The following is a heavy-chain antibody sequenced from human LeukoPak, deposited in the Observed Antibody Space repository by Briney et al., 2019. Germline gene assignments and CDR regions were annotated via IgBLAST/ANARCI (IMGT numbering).Heavy chain of an antibody. CDR3: TRHPAEGDY. CDR2: ISGSSDNT. J-gene: IGHJ4*02. Sequence: GGALRLSCAASGFAFSDYYMSWIRQAPGKGLEWVSYISGSSDNTNYTDSVKSRFTISKDNAKNSLFLQMNSLRAEDTAVYYCTRHPAEGDYWGQGTLVTVSS. V-gene: IGHV3-11*03. D-gene: IGHD2-15*01. CDR1: GFAFSDYY.